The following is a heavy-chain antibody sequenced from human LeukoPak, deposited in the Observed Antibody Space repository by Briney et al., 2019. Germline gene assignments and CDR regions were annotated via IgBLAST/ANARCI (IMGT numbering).Heavy chain of an antibody. D-gene: IGHD1-14*01. Sequence: GGSLRLSCAASGFTFSSYAMHWVRQAPGKGLEWVAVISYDGSNKYYADSVKGRFTISRDNSKNTLYLQMNSLRAEDTAVYYCARATGDAFDIWGQGTMVTVSS. V-gene: IGHV3-30*04. CDR3: ARATGDAFDI. CDR1: GFTFSSYA. CDR2: ISYDGSNK. J-gene: IGHJ3*02.